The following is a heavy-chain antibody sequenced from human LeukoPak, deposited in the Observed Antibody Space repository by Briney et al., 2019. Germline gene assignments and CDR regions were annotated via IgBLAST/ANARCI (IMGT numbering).Heavy chain of an antibody. CDR1: GFSFSSYA. CDR3: AKAGGGNCFSSLDF. Sequence: PGGSLRLSCAASGFSFSSYAISWVRQAPGRGLEWVSAICGSGTNTYYADSVKGRFTISRDNSKNTLDLQMNSLRAEDTAVYYCAKAGGGNCFSSLDFWGRGNLVTVSS. J-gene: IGHJ4*02. D-gene: IGHD2-15*01. V-gene: IGHV3-23*01. CDR2: ICGSGTNT.